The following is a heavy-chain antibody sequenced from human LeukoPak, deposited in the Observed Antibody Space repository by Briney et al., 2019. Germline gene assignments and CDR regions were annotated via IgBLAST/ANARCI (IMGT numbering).Heavy chain of an antibody. V-gene: IGHV4-59*01. Sequence: SETLSLTCTASGGSISNYYWNWIRQPPGKGLEWIGYIYYTGSTNYNPSLKSRVTISVDTSKNQFSLKLRSVTAADTAVYYCTRWYYDSSGYRYFDYWGQGILVTVSS. CDR1: GGSISNYY. CDR2: IYYTGST. J-gene: IGHJ4*02. D-gene: IGHD3-22*01. CDR3: TRWYYDSSGYRYFDY.